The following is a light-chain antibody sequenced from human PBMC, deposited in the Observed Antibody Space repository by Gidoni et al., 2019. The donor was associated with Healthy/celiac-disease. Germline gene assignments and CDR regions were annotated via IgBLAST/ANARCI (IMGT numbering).Light chain of an antibody. V-gene: IGKV2-28*01. J-gene: IGKJ1*01. CDR1: QSLLHSNGYNY. CDR3: MQALQTPPT. Sequence: IVITQSPLSLPVTPGAPASISCRSSQSLLHSNGYNYLDWYLQNPGQSPQLLIYLGSSRAPGIPDRFSGSGSGTDFTLKISRVEAEDVGVYYCMQALQTPPTFGQGTKVEIK. CDR2: LGS.